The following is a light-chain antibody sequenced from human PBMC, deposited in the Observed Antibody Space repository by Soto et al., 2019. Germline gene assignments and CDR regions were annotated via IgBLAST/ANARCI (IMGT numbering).Light chain of an antibody. V-gene: IGLV2-14*01. CDR3: GSYTSSSTLYV. Sequence: QSVLTQPASVSGSPGQSITISCTGTSSDVGGYNYVSWYQQHPGKAPKLMIYDVTNRPSGVSNRFSGSKSGNTASLTISGLQAEDEADYYCGSYTSSSTLYVFGIGTKVTVL. CDR2: DVT. CDR1: SSDVGGYNY. J-gene: IGLJ1*01.